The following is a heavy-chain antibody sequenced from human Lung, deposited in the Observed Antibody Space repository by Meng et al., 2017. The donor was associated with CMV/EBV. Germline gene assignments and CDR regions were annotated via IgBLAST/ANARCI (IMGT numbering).Heavy chain of an antibody. CDR3: ARGELLWDY. Sequence: QVRLQESGPGLVKPSQTRSLTCIVSGDSISSGEYFWSWIRQPPGKGLEWIGYMDYRGSTFYNPSLKSRVTISVDTSKNQCSLKLSSVTAADTAVYFCARGELLWDYWGQGTLVTVSS. D-gene: IGHD2-2*01. V-gene: IGHV4-30-4*01. CDR2: MDYRGST. J-gene: IGHJ4*02. CDR1: GDSISSGEYF.